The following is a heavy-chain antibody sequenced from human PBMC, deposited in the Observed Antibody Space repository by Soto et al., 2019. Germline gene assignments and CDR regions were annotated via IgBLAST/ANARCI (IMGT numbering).Heavy chain of an antibody. CDR2: IWYHGNKE. J-gene: IGHJ3*01. D-gene: IGHD5-12*01. Sequence: QEQLVESGGGVVQPGRSLRLSCAASGFTFSRNGMHWIRQAPGKGLEWVAIIWYHGNKENYADSVRGRFTISRDNSKNTVYLQMDSLRVEDTAVYYCARWNLAGPTIDAFDLWGQGTLVTVS. CDR1: GFTFSRNG. CDR3: ARWNLAGPTIDAFDL. V-gene: IGHV3-33*01.